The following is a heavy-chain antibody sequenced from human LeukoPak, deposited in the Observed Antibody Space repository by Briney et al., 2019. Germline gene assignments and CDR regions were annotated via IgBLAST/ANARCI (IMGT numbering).Heavy chain of an antibody. CDR2: INPSGGST. D-gene: IGHD3-3*01. CDR1: GYTFTSYY. Sequence: ASVKVSRKASGYTFTSYYIHWVRQAPGQGLEWMGIINPSGGSTSYAQKFQGRVTMTRDTSTSTVYMELSSLRSEDTAVYYCAREGYDFWSGYENWGQGTLVTVSS. J-gene: IGHJ4*02. CDR3: AREGYDFWSGYEN. V-gene: IGHV1-46*01.